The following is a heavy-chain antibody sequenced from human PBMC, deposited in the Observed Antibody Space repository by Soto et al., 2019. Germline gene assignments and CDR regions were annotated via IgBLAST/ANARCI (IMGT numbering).Heavy chain of an antibody. CDR3: VRERKQWQTNRVYNYGLDV. J-gene: IGHJ6*02. D-gene: IGHD6-19*01. CDR1: GFTFRSYS. Sequence: PGGSLRLSCAASGFTFRSYSMNWVRQAPGKGLEWVSYISSSNRTINYADSVKGRFIISRDNAKNSLYLQMHSLRDEDTGIYYCVRERKQWQTNRVYNYGLDVWGQGTTVTVSS. CDR2: ISSSNRTI. V-gene: IGHV3-48*02.